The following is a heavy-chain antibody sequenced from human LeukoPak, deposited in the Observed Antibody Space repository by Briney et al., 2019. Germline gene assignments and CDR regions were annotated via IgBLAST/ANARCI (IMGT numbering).Heavy chain of an antibody. V-gene: IGHV4-38-2*02. CDR1: GYSISSGYY. D-gene: IGHD6-13*01. Sequence: SETLSLTCTVSGYSISSGYYWDWIRQPPGKGLEWIGAIYHSGSTYYNPSLRSRVTISVDTSKNQLSLKLSSVTAADTAVYYCARGVAAGTPSPYYYYMDVWGKGTTVTISS. CDR3: ARGVAAGTPSPYYYYMDV. CDR2: IYHSGST. J-gene: IGHJ6*03.